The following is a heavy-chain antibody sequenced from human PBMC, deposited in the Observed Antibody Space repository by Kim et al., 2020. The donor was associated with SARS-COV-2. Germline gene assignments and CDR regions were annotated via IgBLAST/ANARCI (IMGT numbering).Heavy chain of an antibody. CDR3: AKQGGGSGSYYRKRSPYYFDY. J-gene: IGHJ4*02. D-gene: IGHD3-10*01. CDR1: GFTFSSYG. V-gene: IGHV3-30*18. CDR2: ISYDGSNK. Sequence: GGSLRLSCAASGFTFSSYGMHWVRQAPGKGLEWVAVISYDGSNKYYADSVKGRFTISRDNSKNTLYLQMNSLRAEDTTVYYCAKQGGGSGSYYRKRSPYYFDYWGQGTLVTVSS.